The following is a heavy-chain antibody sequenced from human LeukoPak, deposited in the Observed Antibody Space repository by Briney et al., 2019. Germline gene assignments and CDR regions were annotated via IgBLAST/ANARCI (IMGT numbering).Heavy chain of an antibody. D-gene: IGHD3-22*01. CDR2: IYYSGTT. Sequence: SETLSLTCTVSGGSIGSSSYYWGWIRQPPGKGLEWIGSIYYSGTTYYNPSLKSRVTISVDTSMNQFSLKLSSVTAADTAVYYCARDPVNPDYYDTSGYQNWGQGTLVTVPS. CDR1: GGSIGSSSYY. V-gene: IGHV4-39*07. CDR3: ARDPVNPDYYDTSGYQN. J-gene: IGHJ4*02.